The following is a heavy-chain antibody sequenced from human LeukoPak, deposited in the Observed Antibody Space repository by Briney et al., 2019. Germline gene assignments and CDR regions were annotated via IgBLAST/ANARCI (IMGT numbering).Heavy chain of an antibody. CDR3: ARSYYSVYYMDV. CDR1: GFTFDDYG. V-gene: IGHV3-20*04. Sequence: GGSLRLSCAASGFTFDDYGMSWVRQAPGKGLEWVSCINWNGGSTGYADSVKGRFTISRDNAKNSLYLQMNSLRAEDTALYYCARSYYSVYYMDVWGKGTTVTVSS. J-gene: IGHJ6*03. D-gene: IGHD3-10*01. CDR2: INWNGGST.